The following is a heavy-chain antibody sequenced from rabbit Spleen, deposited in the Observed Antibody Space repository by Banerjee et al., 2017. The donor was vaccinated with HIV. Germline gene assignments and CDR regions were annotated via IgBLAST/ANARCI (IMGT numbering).Heavy chain of an antibody. CDR3: ARAGYAGYGYANFRDYYGMDL. Sequence: QLVESGGGLVQPGGSLTLSCKAYGFTISNYWMNWVRQAPGKGLEWIGYIDPIFGVSYYATWVNGRFTISSHDAQNTLYLQLSSLTAADTATYFCARAGYAGYGYANFRDYYGMDLWGQGTLVTVS. V-gene: IGHV1S7*01. D-gene: IGHD6-1*01. CDR2: IDPIFGVS. J-gene: IGHJ6*01. CDR1: GFTISNYW.